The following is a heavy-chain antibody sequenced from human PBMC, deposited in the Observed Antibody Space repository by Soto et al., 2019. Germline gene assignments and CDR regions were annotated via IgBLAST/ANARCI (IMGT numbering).Heavy chain of an antibody. CDR1: GGSISSGGYY. Sequence: SETLSLTCTVSGGSISSGGYYWSWIRQHPGKGLEWIGYIYYSGSTYYNPSLKSRVTISVDTSKNQFSLKLSSVTAADTAVYYCASGYCSSTSCYGADRPGEYFQHWGQGTLVTVSS. CDR3: ASGYCSSTSCYGADRPGEYFQH. D-gene: IGHD2-2*01. J-gene: IGHJ1*01. V-gene: IGHV4-31*03. CDR2: IYYSGST.